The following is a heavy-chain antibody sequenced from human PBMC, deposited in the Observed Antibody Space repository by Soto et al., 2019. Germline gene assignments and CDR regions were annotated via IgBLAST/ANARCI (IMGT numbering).Heavy chain of an antibody. D-gene: IGHD2-15*01. J-gene: IGHJ4*02. V-gene: IGHV3-33*01. CDR2: IWSDGSNK. CDR1: GFTFSSYG. CDR3: ARDQVSGYCSGGSCYLDY. Sequence: QVQLVESGGGVVQPGRSLRLSCAASGFTFSSYGMHWVRQAPGKGLEWVAVIWSDGSNKYYADSVKGRFTISRDNSKNTLYLQMNSLRAEDTAVYYCARDQVSGYCSGGSCYLDYWGQGTLVTVSS.